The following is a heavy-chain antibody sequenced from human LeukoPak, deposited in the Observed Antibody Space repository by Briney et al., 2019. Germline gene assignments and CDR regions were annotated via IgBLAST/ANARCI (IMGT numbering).Heavy chain of an antibody. D-gene: IGHD2-21*02. J-gene: IGHJ4*02. CDR3: ARAPPRRCPGNDCYPIFDY. CDR2: IKYSGKT. V-gene: IGHV4-59*01. CDR1: GDSISSSY. Sequence: SETLPLTCTVSGDSISSSYWSWIRQSPGKGLEWVAYIKYSGKTNYNPSLKSRVTISLDTSKNQFSLNLNSVTTADTAVYYCARAPPRRCPGNDCYPIFDYWGQGTLVTVSS.